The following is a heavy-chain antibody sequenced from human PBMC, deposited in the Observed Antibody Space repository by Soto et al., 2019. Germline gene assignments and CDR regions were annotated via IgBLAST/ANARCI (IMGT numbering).Heavy chain of an antibody. D-gene: IGHD4-17*01. J-gene: IGHJ4*02. CDR3: ARRYGRYFDY. V-gene: IGHV4-59*08. CDR1: GGSISSYY. CDR2: LYYSGST. Sequence: QVQLQESGPGLVKPSETLSLTCTVSGGSISSYYWSWIRQPPGKGLEWIGYLYYSGSTNYNPSLKSRVTISVDTSKNQFSLKVSSVTAADTAVYYCARRYGRYFDYWGQGTLVTVSS.